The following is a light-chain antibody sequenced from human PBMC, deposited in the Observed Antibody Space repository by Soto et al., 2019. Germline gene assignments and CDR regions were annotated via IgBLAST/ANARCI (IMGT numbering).Light chain of an antibody. V-gene: IGLV2-14*03. Sequence: QSALTQPASVSGSPGQSITISCTGTSSDIGGYNYVSWYQQLRGKVPKLIIYDVSNRPSGVSDRFSGSKSGNAASLTISGLQAEDEADYYCSSYTSTSTLYVFGTGTKVTVL. CDR2: DVS. CDR3: SSYTSTSTLYV. J-gene: IGLJ1*01. CDR1: SSDIGGYNY.